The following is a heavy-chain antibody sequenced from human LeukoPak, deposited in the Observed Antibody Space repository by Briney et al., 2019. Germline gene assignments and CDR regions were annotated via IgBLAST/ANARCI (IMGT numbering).Heavy chain of an antibody. CDR3: ARDASYYGMDV. J-gene: IGHJ6*02. CDR2: VYSGGTT. D-gene: IGHD3-16*01. V-gene: IGHV3-66*01. CDR1: GFSFSSYT. Sequence: GGSLRLSCAASGFSFSSYTMNWVRQAPGKGLEWVSVVYSGGTTYYADSVKGRFTISRDNSRNTLYLQMNSLRAEDTAVYYCARDASYYGMDVWGQGTTVTVSS.